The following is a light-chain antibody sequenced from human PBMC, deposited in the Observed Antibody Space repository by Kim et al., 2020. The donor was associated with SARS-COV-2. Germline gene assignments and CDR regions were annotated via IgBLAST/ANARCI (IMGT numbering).Light chain of an antibody. Sequence: ELTQPPSASGTPGQRVTISCSGSSSNIGSNYVYWYQQLPGTAPKLLIYRNNQRPSGVPDRSSGSKSGTSASLAISGLRSEDEADYYCAAWDDSLSGPVFGGGSQLTVL. CDR2: RNN. CDR1: SSNIGSNY. CDR3: AAWDDSLSGPV. J-gene: IGLJ3*02. V-gene: IGLV1-47*01.